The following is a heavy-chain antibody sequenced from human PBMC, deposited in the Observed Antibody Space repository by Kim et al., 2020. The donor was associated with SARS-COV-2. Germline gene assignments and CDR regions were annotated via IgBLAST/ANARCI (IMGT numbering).Heavy chain of an antibody. J-gene: IGHJ4*02. CDR2: IIPIFGTA. D-gene: IGHD5-18*01. CDR3: ARGGYSYGYSDGVAFDY. V-gene: IGHV1-69*13. Sequence: SVKVSCKASGGTFSSYAISWVRQAPGQGLEWMGGIIPIFGTANYAQKFQGRVTITADESTSTAYMELSSLRSEDTAVYYCARGGYSYGYSDGVAFDYWGQGTLVTVSS. CDR1: GGTFSSYA.